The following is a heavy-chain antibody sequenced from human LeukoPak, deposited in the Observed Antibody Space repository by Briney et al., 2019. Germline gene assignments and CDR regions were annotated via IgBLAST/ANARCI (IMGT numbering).Heavy chain of an antibody. V-gene: IGHV3-74*01. Sequence: PGGSLRLSCAASGFTFSSYWMHWVRQAPGKGLVWFSRINSDGSSTSYADSVKGRFTISRDNAKNTLYLQMNSLRAEDTAVYYCVYDSSGYYEPNFDYWGQGTLVTVSS. D-gene: IGHD3-22*01. CDR3: VYDSSGYYEPNFDY. CDR1: GFTFSSYW. J-gene: IGHJ4*02. CDR2: INSDGSST.